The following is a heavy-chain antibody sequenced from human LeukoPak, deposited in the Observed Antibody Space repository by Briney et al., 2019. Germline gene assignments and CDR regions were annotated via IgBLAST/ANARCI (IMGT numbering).Heavy chain of an antibody. V-gene: IGHV3-30*02. Sequence: GGCLTLSCAPSGFTFKNYGMHWVRQPPGEGLEWVTFIAYSGNEKYYTDSVKGRFTISRDNSKNTVYLQMNNLRLEDTAIYYCAKDVHYIGSYRESFARWGQGTLVTVSS. D-gene: IGHD2-15*01. CDR3: AKDVHYIGSYRESFAR. CDR1: GFTFKNYG. CDR2: IAYSGNEK. J-gene: IGHJ5*02.